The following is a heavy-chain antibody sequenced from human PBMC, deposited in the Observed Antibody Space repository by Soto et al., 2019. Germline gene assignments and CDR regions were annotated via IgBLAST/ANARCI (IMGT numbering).Heavy chain of an antibody. CDR3: ARSGPGGYIDI. CDR1: GDSVTSNNAA. D-gene: IGHD6-13*01. CDR2: TYYRSQWYN. J-gene: IGHJ4*02. V-gene: IGHV6-1*01. Sequence: PSQTLSLTCAIAGDSVTSNNAAWKWIRQSPSRGLEWLGRTYYRSQWYNHYAVSVKSRITVNPDTSKNQFPLQLISVTPEDTAVYYSARSGPGGYIDIWGQGALVIFSS.